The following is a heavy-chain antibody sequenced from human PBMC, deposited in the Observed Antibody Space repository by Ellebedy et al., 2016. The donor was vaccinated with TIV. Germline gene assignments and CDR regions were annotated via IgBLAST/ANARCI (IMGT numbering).Heavy chain of an antibody. CDR1: GFTFSDYY. Sequence: GESLKISXAVSGFTFSDYYMNWIRQAPGKGLEWVSYISGSGDTIHYADSVKGRFSISRDNAKNSLYLQMNSLRAEDTAVYYCARNGKGGPYSSSSTRPFDYWGQGTQVSVSS. CDR2: ISGSGDTI. V-gene: IGHV3-11*01. CDR3: ARNGKGGPYSSSSTRPFDY. J-gene: IGHJ4*02. D-gene: IGHD6-6*01.